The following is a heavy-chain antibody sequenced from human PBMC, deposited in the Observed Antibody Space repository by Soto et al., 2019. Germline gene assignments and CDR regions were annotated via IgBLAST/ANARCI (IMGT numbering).Heavy chain of an antibody. V-gene: IGHV1-69*13. J-gene: IGHJ4*02. CDR3: AEGPITMVRGVTPSFDY. CDR2: IIPIFGTA. D-gene: IGHD3-10*01. Sequence: SVKVSCKASGGTFSSYAISWVRQAPGQGLEWMGGIIPIFGTANYAQKFQGRVTITADESTSTAYMELSSLRSEDTAVYYCAEGPITMVRGVTPSFDYWGQGTLVTVSS. CDR1: GGTFSSYA.